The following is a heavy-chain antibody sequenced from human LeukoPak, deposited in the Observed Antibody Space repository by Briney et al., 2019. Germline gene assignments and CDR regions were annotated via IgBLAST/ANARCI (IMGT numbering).Heavy chain of an antibody. V-gene: IGHV4-30-2*01. CDR1: GGPISSGGYY. J-gene: IGHJ3*02. Sequence: PSETLSLTCTVSGGPISSGGYYWSWIRQPPGKGLEWIGYIYHSGSTYYNPSLKSRVTISVDRSKNQFSLKLSSVTAADTAVYYCARDRFPQGAFDIWGQGTMVTVSS. D-gene: IGHD3-16*01. CDR2: IYHSGST. CDR3: ARDRFPQGAFDI.